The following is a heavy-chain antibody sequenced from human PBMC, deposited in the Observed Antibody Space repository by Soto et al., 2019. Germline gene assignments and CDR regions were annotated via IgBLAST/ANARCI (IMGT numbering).Heavy chain of an antibody. J-gene: IGHJ4*02. V-gene: IGHV4-39*01. Sequence: KPSETLSLTCTVSGGSINSANYYWGWIRQPPGKGLEWIGNVYYRGTTYYNPSLKGRVTISVDTSKNQFSLKLSSVTAADSAVFFCVRHQRYSSGWYIDYWGQGTPVTVSS. CDR1: GGSINSANYY. CDR2: VYYRGTT. CDR3: VRHQRYSSGWYIDY. D-gene: IGHD6-19*01.